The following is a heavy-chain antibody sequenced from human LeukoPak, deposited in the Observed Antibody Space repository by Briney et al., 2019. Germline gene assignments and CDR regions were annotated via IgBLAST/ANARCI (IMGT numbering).Heavy chain of an antibody. Sequence: SETLSLTCTVSGGSISNYFWSWIRQPPGKGLEWIGYMSSSGSPNYNPSLKSRVTISVDTSNNQFSLKLISVTAADTAVYYCARRGPNSGSYSHFDLWGRGTLVTVSS. J-gene: IGHJ2*01. CDR1: GGSISNYF. CDR2: MSSSGSP. D-gene: IGHD1-26*01. V-gene: IGHV4-59*01. CDR3: ARRGPNSGSYSHFDL.